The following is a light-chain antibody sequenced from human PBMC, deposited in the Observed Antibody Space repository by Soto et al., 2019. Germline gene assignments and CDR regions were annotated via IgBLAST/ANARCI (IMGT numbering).Light chain of an antibody. V-gene: IGLV2-14*01. CDR3: FSHRGGDSHV. Sequence: QSVLTHPASVSGSPGQSITISCTGTSRDVGAYNYVSWYQQYPGKAPKLMIYGVTNRPSGVSNRFSGSKTGNTASLTISGLQAEDEADYYCFSHRGGDSHVFGTGTKVTVL. CDR2: GVT. CDR1: SRDVGAYNY. J-gene: IGLJ1*01.